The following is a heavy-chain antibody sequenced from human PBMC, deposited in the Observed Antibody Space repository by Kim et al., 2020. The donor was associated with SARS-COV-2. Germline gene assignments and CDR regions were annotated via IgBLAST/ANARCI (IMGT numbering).Heavy chain of an antibody. J-gene: IGHJ6*02. D-gene: IGHD3-10*01. V-gene: IGHV3-72*01. CDR1: GFTFSDHY. CDR3: ARGTSEIHNYYYGLDV. CDR2: ARNRAKSYTT. Sequence: PGGSLRLSCAASGFTFSDHYMDWVRQAPGMGLEWVGRARNRAKSYTTEYAASVKGRFTVSRDESKNSLYLQMNSLKTEDTAVYYCARGTSEIHNYYYGLDVWGQGTTVTVSS.